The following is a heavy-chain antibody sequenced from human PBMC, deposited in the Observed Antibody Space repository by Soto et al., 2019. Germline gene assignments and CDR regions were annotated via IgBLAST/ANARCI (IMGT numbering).Heavy chain of an antibody. CDR3: ARESNHYQDFFQN. Sequence: ASVKVSCKTSGYPFPSFEVHWIRQAPGQRPEWMGGISNAGSGNTKYSQKFQDRLTITGDKRATTVYMALSSLTSEDTATYYCARESNHYQDFFQNWGQGTQVTVSS. CDR2: ISNAGSGNT. V-gene: IGHV1-3*01. J-gene: IGHJ4*02. D-gene: IGHD2-2*01. CDR1: GYPFPSFE.